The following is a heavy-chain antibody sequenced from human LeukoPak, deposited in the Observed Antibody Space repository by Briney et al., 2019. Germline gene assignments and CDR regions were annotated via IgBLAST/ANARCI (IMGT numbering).Heavy chain of an antibody. Sequence: ASETLSLTCAVSGYSISSGYYWGWIRQPPGKGLEWIGSLYHSGNTYYNPSLKSRVTISVDTSMNQFSLKLRSVTAADTSVYYCLAISSWYYFDYWGQGALVTVPS. V-gene: IGHV4-38-2*01. J-gene: IGHJ4*02. D-gene: IGHD6-13*01. CDR3: LAISSWYYFDY. CDR2: LYHSGNT. CDR1: GYSISSGYY.